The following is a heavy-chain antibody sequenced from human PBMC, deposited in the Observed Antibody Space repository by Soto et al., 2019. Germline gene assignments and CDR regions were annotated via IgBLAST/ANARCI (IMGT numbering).Heavy chain of an antibody. D-gene: IGHD3-3*01. V-gene: IGHV4-31*03. CDR1: GGSISSGDYY. CDR3: ARWWSGSRQGFDP. J-gene: IGHJ5*02. CDR2: IYYSGST. Sequence: QVQLQESGPGLVKPSQTLSLTCTVSGGSISSGDYYWSWIRQHPGKGLEWIGYIYYSGSTYYNPSLMRRVTISVDTSKNQFSLKLSSVTAADTAVYYCARWWSGSRQGFDPWGQGTLVTVSS.